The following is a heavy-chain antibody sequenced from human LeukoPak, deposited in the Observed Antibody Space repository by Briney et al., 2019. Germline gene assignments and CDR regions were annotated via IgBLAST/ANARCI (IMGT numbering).Heavy chain of an antibody. CDR2: IYYGGGT. J-gene: IGHJ5*01. D-gene: IGHD3-16*02. Sequence: PSETLSLTCSVSGDSICRYYWTWVRQAPGKGREGIGYIYYGGGTNYIPSLKSRGSISVDTCKNQFYRELRSVSAADTAIYYCARGRARDGSYPWFVSWGQGTLVTLSS. CDR1: GDSICRYY. V-gene: IGHV4-59*01. CDR3: ARGRARDGSYPWFVS.